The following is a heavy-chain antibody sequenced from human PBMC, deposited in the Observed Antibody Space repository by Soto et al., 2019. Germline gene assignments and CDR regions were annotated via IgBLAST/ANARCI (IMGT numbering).Heavy chain of an antibody. J-gene: IGHJ4*02. CDR2: IYYSGST. CDR1: GGSISSSSYY. Sequence: QLQLQESGPGLVKPSETLSLTCTVSGGSISSSSYYWGWIRQPPGKGLEWIGSIYYSGSTYYNPSLKSPVTTPVHTSKNQFSLKLGSVTAADTAVYYCARQTWTRGDYYGSGSYYNVGLYYFDYWGQGTLVPVSS. CDR3: ARQTWTRGDYYGSGSYYNVGLYYFDY. V-gene: IGHV4-39*01. D-gene: IGHD3-10*01.